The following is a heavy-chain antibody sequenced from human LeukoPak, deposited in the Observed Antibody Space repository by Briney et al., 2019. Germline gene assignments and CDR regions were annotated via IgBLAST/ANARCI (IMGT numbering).Heavy chain of an antibody. CDR3: ARGDIVVVPAPYYMDV. CDR2: ISGSGGST. Sequence: GGSLRLXCAASGFTFSSYAMSWVRQAPGKGLEWVSAISGSGGSTYYADSVKGRFTISRDNAKNSLYLQMNSLRAEDTAVYYCARGDIVVVPAPYYMDVWGKGTTVTVSS. CDR1: GFTFSSYA. J-gene: IGHJ6*03. V-gene: IGHV3-23*01. D-gene: IGHD2-2*01.